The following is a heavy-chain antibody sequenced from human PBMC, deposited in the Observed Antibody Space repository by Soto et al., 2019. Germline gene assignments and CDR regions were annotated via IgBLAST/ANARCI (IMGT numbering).Heavy chain of an antibody. CDR2: IIPIVGTG. Sequence: GASVKVSCKASGGSFSSYAISWVRQAPGQGLEWMGGIIPIVGTGNYAQNFQGRVTITADESTSTAYMELSSLRSEDTAMYYCARDMRAAGRPGMDVWGQGTKVTVSS. CDR3: ARDMRAAGRPGMDV. V-gene: IGHV1-69*13. D-gene: IGHD6-13*01. J-gene: IGHJ6*02. CDR1: GGSFSSYA.